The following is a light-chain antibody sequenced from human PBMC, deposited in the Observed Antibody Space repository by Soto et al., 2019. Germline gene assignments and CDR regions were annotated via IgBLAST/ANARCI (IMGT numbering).Light chain of an antibody. Sequence: EIVLTQSPDTLSLFPGERATLSCRASQSVSNTYLAWYQQKPGQAPRPLISAASTRAPGTPDRFSGSGSGTDFTLTISRLEPEDFAIYYCQQYSSSRWTFGQGTKVEIK. CDR1: QSVSNTY. CDR2: AAS. CDR3: QQYSSSRWT. V-gene: IGKV3-20*01. J-gene: IGKJ1*01.